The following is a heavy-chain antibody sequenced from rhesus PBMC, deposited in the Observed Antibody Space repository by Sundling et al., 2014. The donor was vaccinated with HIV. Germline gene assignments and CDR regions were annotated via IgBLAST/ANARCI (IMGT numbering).Heavy chain of an antibody. V-gene: IGHV4-127*01. CDR2: IGGRDGST. CDR1: GYSISSAYG. J-gene: IGHJ4*01. D-gene: IGHD2-27*01. CDR3: AREYCSTIYCYDVAYYFDY. Sequence: QVQLQESGPGLVKPSETLSLTCAVSGYSISSAYGWSWIRQPPGRGLEWIGYIGGRDGSTTYNPSLKSRVTISKDTSKNQFSLKLSSVTAADTAVYYCAREYCSTIYCYDVAYYFDYWGQGVLVTVSS.